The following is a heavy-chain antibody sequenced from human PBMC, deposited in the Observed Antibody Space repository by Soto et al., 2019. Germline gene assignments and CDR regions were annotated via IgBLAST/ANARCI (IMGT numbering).Heavy chain of an antibody. CDR3: ATGSFTSTGGRIGYHYNAMDV. CDR2: IIPIFGPA. CDR1: GGTFSRHS. J-gene: IGHJ6*02. V-gene: IGHV1-69*13. Sequence: SVKVSCKSSGGTFSRHSINWVRQAPGQGLEWMGGIIPIFGPANFAKRFQGRVTITADESTTTAYMGLSSLTSEDTAVYYCATGSFTSTGGRIGYHYNAMDVWGQGTTVTGSS. D-gene: IGHD1-1*01.